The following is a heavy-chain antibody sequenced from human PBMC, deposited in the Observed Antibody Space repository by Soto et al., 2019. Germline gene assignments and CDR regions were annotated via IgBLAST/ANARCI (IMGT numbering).Heavy chain of an antibody. D-gene: IGHD3-16*01. CDR1: GFTFSSHA. V-gene: IGHV3-23*01. Sequence: GGSLRLSCAASGFTFSSHAMSWVRQAPGKGLEWVSAISGSGGSTYYADSVKGRFTISRDNSKNTLYLQMNSLRAEDTAVYYCAKKLGDLYYYYNMDVWGQGTTVTVSS. CDR3: AKKLGDLYYYYNMDV. J-gene: IGHJ6*02. CDR2: ISGSGGST.